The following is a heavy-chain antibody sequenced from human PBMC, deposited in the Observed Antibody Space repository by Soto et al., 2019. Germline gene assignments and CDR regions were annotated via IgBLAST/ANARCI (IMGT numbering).Heavy chain of an antibody. V-gene: IGHV1-69*13. CDR1: GGTFSSYA. D-gene: IGHD6-13*01. Sequence: SVKVSCKASGGTFSSYAISWVRQAPGRGLEWMGGIIPLFGTTNYAQKFRGRVTVTADESTSTVYMEVRSLRFEDTAVYYCARAHGSSWYNWFDPWGQGTLVTVSS. CDR2: IIPLFGTT. J-gene: IGHJ5*02. CDR3: ARAHGSSWYNWFDP.